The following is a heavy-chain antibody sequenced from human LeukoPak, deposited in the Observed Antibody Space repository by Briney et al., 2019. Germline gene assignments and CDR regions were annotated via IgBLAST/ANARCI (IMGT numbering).Heavy chain of an antibody. CDR1: GFTFSSYE. J-gene: IGHJ5*02. V-gene: IGHV3-48*03. CDR2: ISSSGSTI. Sequence: GGSLRLSCAASGFTFSSYEMNWVRQAPGKRLEWVSYISSSGSTIYYADSVKDRFTISRDNAKNSLYLQMNSLRAEDTAVYYCARGLMVVPATYVSWGQGTLDTVSS. D-gene: IGHD2-15*01. CDR3: ARGLMVVPATYVS.